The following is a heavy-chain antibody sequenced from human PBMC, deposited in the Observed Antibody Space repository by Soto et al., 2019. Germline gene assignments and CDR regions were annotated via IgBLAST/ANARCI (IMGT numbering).Heavy chain of an antibody. CDR1: GDSVSSSSYD. J-gene: IGHJ4*02. Sequence: KLSETLSLTCTVSGDSVSSSSYDGGWIRQPPGKGLEWIGSIYYSGSTYYNPSLKSRVTISVDTSKNQFSLKLSSVTAADTAVYYCARHRQYFDWLSDCDYWGQGTLVTVSS. CDR3: ARHRQYFDWLSDCDY. D-gene: IGHD3-9*01. V-gene: IGHV4-39*01. CDR2: IYYSGST.